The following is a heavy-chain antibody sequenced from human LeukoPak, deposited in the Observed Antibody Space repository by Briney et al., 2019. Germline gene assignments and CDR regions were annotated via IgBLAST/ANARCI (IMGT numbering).Heavy chain of an antibody. CDR2: LYRGDSI. Sequence: GGSLRLSCAASGFTFSSYWMHWVRQAPGKGLEWVSLLYRGDSIYYADSVKGRFTISRDTSKNTLYLQMDSLRAEDTAVYYCARVLNDYTDNVYFDSWGQGTLVTVSS. CDR1: GFTFSSYW. D-gene: IGHD4-11*01. V-gene: IGHV3-53*01. J-gene: IGHJ4*02. CDR3: ARVLNDYTDNVYFDS.